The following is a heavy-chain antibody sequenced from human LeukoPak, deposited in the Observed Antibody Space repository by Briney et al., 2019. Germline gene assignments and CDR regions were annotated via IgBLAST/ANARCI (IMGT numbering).Heavy chain of an antibody. CDR1: GGSISSTTYY. CDR2: IYFSGST. Sequence: PSETLSLTCTVSGGSISSTTYYWGWFRQPPGKGLEWVGSIYFSGSTYYNPSLKSRVTISVDTSKNQFSLRLSSVTAADTAVYYCASDFDGAFDIWGQGTMVTVTS. D-gene: IGHD3-9*01. V-gene: IGHV4-39*07. CDR3: ASDFDGAFDI. J-gene: IGHJ3*02.